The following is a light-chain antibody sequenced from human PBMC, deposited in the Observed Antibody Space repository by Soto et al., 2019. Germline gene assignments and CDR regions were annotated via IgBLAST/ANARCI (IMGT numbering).Light chain of an antibody. V-gene: IGLV2-8*01. CDR2: EVT. J-gene: IGLJ1*01. Sequence: QSALTQPPSASGSPGQSVAISCTGTNSDVGGYDYVSWYQQHPGKAPKLMIYEVTKRPSGVPDRFSGSKSGNTASLTVSGLQAEDEADYYCSSYAGNHNYVFGTGTKLTVL. CDR3: SSYAGNHNYV. CDR1: NSDVGGYDY.